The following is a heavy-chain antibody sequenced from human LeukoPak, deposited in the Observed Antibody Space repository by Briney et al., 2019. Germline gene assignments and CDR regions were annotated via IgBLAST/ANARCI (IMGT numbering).Heavy chain of an antibody. CDR2: IYHSGST. V-gene: IGHV4-4*02. CDR1: GGSISSSNW. CDR3: ARAKRHPSDDYGGNHLDY. J-gene: IGHJ4*02. D-gene: IGHD4-23*01. Sequence: PSETLSLTCAVSGGSISSSNWWSWVRQPPGKGLEWIGEIYHSGSTNYNPSLKSRVTISVDTSKNQFSLKLSSVTAADTAVYYCARAKRHPSDDYGGNHLDYWGQGTLVTVSS.